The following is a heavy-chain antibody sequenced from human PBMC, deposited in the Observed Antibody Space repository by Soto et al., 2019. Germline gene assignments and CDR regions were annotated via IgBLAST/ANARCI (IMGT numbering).Heavy chain of an antibody. CDR3: ASRLTDGYSMDV. J-gene: IGHJ6*02. CDR2: IYYSGST. Sequence: PSETLSLTCTVSGGSISSSSYYWGWIRQPPGKGLEWIGSIYYSGSTYYNPSLKSRVTISVDTSKNQFSLKLSSVTAADTAVYYCASRLTDGYSMDVWGQGTTVTVSS. V-gene: IGHV4-39*01. CDR1: GGSISSSSYY.